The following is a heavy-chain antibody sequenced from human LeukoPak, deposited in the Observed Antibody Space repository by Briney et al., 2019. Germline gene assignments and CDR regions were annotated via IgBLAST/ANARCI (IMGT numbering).Heavy chain of an antibody. V-gene: IGHV3-23*01. J-gene: IGHJ4*02. Sequence: GGSLRLSCAASGFTFSNSVMGWVRQAPGKGLEWVSAIGGSGDSTYYTDSVTGRFTISRDNSKNTLYLQMNSLRAEDTAVYYCAKRTSPYYYDSSGYGYFDYWGQGTLVTVSS. CDR2: IGGSGDST. D-gene: IGHD3-22*01. CDR3: AKRTSPYYYDSSGYGYFDY. CDR1: GFTFSNSV.